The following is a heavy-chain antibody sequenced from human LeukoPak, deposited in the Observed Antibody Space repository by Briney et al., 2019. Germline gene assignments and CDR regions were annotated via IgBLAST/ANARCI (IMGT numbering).Heavy chain of an antibody. Sequence: GGSLRLSCAASGFTFSSYAMSWVRQAPGKGLEWVSAIGGSGGSTYYADSVKGRFTISRDNSKNTLYLQMNSLRAEDTAVYYCAKDQGLMVYAIFDYWGQGTLVTVSS. D-gene: IGHD2-8*01. V-gene: IGHV3-23*01. CDR3: AKDQGLMVYAIFDY. CDR1: GFTFSSYA. CDR2: IGGSGGST. J-gene: IGHJ4*02.